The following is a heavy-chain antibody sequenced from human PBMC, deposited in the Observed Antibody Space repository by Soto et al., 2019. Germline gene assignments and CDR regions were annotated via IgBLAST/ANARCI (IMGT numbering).Heavy chain of an antibody. Sequence: GASVNVSCKASGDTFLTYTITWMRQAPGQGLEWMGGIIPGTGNTKYSQNFQGRVTITGDTSACTVYMELISLRSEDTAVYYYARNWNSYDSGSYFPLDYWGQGTVVTVSS. D-gene: IGHD3-10*01. CDR3: ARNWNSYDSGSYFPLDY. V-gene: IGHV1-3*01. CDR2: IIPGTGNT. J-gene: IGHJ4*02. CDR1: GDTFLTYT.